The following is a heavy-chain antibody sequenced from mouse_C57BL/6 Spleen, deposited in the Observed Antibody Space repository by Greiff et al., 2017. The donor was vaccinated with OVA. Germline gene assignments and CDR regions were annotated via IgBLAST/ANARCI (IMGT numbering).Heavy chain of an antibody. CDR3: ARPVYYGNYRSFAY. V-gene: IGHV1-18*01. CDR2: INPNNGGT. CDR1: GYTFTDYN. J-gene: IGHJ3*01. Sequence: EVQLQQSGPELVKPGASVKIPCKASGYTFTDYNMDWVKQSHGKSLEWIGDINPNNGGTIYNQKFKGKATLTVDKSSSTAYMELRSLTSEDTAVYYCARPVYYGNYRSFAYWGQGTLVTVSA. D-gene: IGHD2-1*01.